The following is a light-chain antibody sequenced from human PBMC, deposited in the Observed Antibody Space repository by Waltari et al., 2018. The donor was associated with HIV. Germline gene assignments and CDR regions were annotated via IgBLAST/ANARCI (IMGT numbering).Light chain of an antibody. V-gene: IGLV3-21*04. Sequence: SYVLTQPPSVSVAPGKTATITCGGNHIGSKTVHWCQQMPGQAPGLVISNDSDRPSGIPERFSGSNSGNTATLTITRVEAGDEADYYCQVWDSSSDHVVFGGGTKLTVL. J-gene: IGLJ2*01. CDR3: QVWDSSSDHVV. CDR2: NDS. CDR1: HIGSKT.